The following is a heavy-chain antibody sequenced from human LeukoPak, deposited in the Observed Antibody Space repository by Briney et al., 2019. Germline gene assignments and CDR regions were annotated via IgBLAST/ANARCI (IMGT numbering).Heavy chain of an antibody. V-gene: IGHV3-23*01. CDR3: AKLKSWYFDY. CDR2: ISCSGDST. Sequence: GGSLSLSCAASGFPFSSYAMSGGRQAPGKGLEGVSSISCSGDSTYYADSVKRRFTISRDNSKNTLYLQMNSLRAEDTAVYYCAKLKSWYFDYWGQGTLVTVSS. D-gene: IGHD6-13*01. J-gene: IGHJ4*02. CDR1: GFPFSSYA.